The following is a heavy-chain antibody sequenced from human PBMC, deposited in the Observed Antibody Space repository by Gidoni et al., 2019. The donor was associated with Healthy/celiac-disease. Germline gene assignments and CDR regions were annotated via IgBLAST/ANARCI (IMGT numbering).Heavy chain of an antibody. CDR3: VTSVVAATNFDY. J-gene: IGHJ4*02. CDR1: GGSISSRSYY. CDR2: IYYSGST. D-gene: IGHD2-15*01. V-gene: IGHV4-39*01. Sequence: QLQLQESGPGLVKPSETLSLTCTVSGGSISSRSYYWGWIRQPPGKGLEWIGSIYYSGSTYYNPSLKSRVTISVDTSKNQFSLKLSSVTAADTAVYYCVTSVVAATNFDYWGQGTLVTVSS.